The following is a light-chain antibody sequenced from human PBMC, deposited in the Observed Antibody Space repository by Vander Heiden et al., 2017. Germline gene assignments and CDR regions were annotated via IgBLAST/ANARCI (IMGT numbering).Light chain of an antibody. CDR2: GAS. Sequence: PGQRDTLSCRASHSLSRNFLAWYQQKPGQSPRLLIYGASNRAAGPPDRFSPSGSGTAFTLSISRLEPEHLTVYFCLLDDKLAFTFGGSTKVDIK. CDR1: HSLSRNF. V-gene: IGKV3-20*01. J-gene: IGKJ4*01. CDR3: LLDDKLAFT.